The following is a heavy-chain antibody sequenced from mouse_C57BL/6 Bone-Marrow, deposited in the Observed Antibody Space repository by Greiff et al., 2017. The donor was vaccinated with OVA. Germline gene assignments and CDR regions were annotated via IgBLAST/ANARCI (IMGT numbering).Heavy chain of an antibody. CDR2: ISSGSSSI. V-gene: IGHV5-17*01. CDR3: ARSDYDGSSSFAY. J-gene: IGHJ3*01. CDR1: GFTFSDYG. Sequence: EVKLMESGGGLVKPGGSLKLSCAASGFTFSDYGMPWVRQAPEKGLEWVAYISSGSSSIYYADTVKGRFTISRDNAKNTLFLQMTSLRSEDTAMYYGARSDYDGSSSFAYWGQGTLVTVSA. D-gene: IGHD1-1*01.